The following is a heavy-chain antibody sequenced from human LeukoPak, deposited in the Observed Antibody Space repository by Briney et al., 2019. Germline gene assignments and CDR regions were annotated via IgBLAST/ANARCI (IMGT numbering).Heavy chain of an antibody. J-gene: IGHJ6*03. CDR2: ITSSSSYI. CDR3: ARDPYSGGYGDYYYYYMDL. CDR1: GFTFNTYN. D-gene: IGHD1-26*01. Sequence: GGPLRLSCAASGFTFNTYNMNWLRQAPGKGLEGVSSITSSSSYIYYADSVKGRFTLSRDNAKNSLYLKMNSLRAEDTAVYYCARDPYSGGYGDYYYYYMDLWGQGTTVTISS. V-gene: IGHV3-21*01.